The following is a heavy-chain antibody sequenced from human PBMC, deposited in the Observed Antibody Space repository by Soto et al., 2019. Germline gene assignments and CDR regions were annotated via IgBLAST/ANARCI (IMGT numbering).Heavy chain of an antibody. J-gene: IGHJ4*02. CDR2: ISFSSTYI. Sequence: PGGSLRLSCVASGFTFSTSSMTWVRQAPGKGLEWVSSISFSSTYIYYADSVKGRFTISRDNAKNSLYLQMNSLRAEDTAVYYCAREGTCVDHVCLPDFWGQGTLVTVSS. CDR1: GFTFSTSS. V-gene: IGHV3-21*01. CDR3: AREGTCVDHVCLPDF. D-gene: IGHD2-8*01.